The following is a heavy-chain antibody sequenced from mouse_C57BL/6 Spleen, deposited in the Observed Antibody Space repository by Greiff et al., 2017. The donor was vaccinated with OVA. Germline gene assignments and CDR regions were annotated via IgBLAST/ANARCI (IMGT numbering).Heavy chain of an antibody. CDR3: ARKDWASFAY. Sequence: QVQLQQSGPELVKPGASVKISCKASGYAFSSSWMNWVKQRPGKGLEWIGRIYPGDGDTNYNGKFKGKATLTADKSSSTAYMQLSSLTSEDSAVYFCARKDWASFAYWGQGTLVTVSA. D-gene: IGHD4-1*01. V-gene: IGHV1-82*01. CDR2: IYPGDGDT. CDR1: GYAFSSSW. J-gene: IGHJ3*01.